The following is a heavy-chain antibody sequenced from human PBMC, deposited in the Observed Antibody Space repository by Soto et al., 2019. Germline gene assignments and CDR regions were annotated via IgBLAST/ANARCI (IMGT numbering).Heavy chain of an antibody. V-gene: IGHV4-59*01. J-gene: IGHJ4*02. CDR3: ARVMGGTYGDYYFDY. D-gene: IGHD4-17*01. CDR2: IYYSGST. Sequence: LVTMSLTYSVADGSISSFYGRWIRKHPGKGLEWIGYIYYSGSTNHNPSLKSRVTISVDTSKNQFSLKLSSVTAADTAVYYCARVMGGTYGDYYFDYWGQGTLVTVSS. CDR1: DGSISSFY.